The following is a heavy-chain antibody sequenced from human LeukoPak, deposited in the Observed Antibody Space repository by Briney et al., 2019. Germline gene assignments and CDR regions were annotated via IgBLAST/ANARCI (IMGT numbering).Heavy chain of an antibody. V-gene: IGHV3-74*01. D-gene: IGHD3-10*01. CDR2: INGDGRTT. CDR3: ARGHAMVRPQQSDAFDI. J-gene: IGHJ3*02. CDR1: GFTVTNYW. Sequence: SGGSLRLSCTASGFTVTNYWLHWVRQAPGKGLVWVSHINGDGRTTTYADSVKGRLTISRDDAKNTLYLQMNSLKASDTAMYYCARGHAMVRPQQSDAFDIWGQGTMVTVSS.